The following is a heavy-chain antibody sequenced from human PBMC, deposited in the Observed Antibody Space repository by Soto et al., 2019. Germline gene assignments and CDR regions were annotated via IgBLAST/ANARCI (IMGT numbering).Heavy chain of an antibody. Sequence: GGSLRLSCAASGFTFSSYSMNWVRQAPGKGLEWVSYISSSSSTIYYADSVKGRFTISRDNAKNSLYLQMNSLRAEDTAVYYCAKDFFLTGYPFDYWGQGTLVTVSS. CDR1: GFTFSSYS. V-gene: IGHV3-48*01. CDR2: ISSSSSTI. J-gene: IGHJ4*02. D-gene: IGHD3-9*01. CDR3: AKDFFLTGYPFDY.